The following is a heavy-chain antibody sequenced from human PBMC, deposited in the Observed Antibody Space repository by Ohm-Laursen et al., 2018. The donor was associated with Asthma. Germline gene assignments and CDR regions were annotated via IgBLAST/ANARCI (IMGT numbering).Heavy chain of an antibody. J-gene: IGHJ6*02. CDR3: ASTSSYSYYYGMDV. Sequence: GSLRLSCTASGLTSNSYWMHWVRQAPGKGLVWVSRISLHGSSISHADSVKGRFTISTDSAENTLYLQMNSLRPEDTAVYYCASTSSYSYYYGMDVWGQGTTVIVSS. CDR1: GLTSNSYW. CDR2: ISLHGSSI. V-gene: IGHV3-74*01.